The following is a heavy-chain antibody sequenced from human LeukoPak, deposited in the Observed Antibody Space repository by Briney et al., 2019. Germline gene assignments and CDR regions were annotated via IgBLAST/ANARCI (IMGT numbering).Heavy chain of an antibody. CDR1: GVTLSSYG. V-gene: IGHV3-30*18. Sequence: GGSLRLSCTASGVTLSSYGMHWVRQAPGKGLEWVAVTLYDGSNEYYADSVKGRFTVSRDNSENTLYLQMNSLRSEDTAVYYCAKDSSRWAFGYWGQGTLVTVSS. D-gene: IGHD6-13*01. CDR2: TLYDGSNE. CDR3: AKDSSRWAFGY. J-gene: IGHJ4*02.